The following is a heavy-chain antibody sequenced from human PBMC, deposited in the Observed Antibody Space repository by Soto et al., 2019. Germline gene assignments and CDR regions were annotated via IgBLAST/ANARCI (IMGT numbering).Heavy chain of an antibody. J-gene: IGHJ1*01. D-gene: IGHD3-9*01. V-gene: IGHV3-23*01. Sequence: EVQLLESGGGLVQPGESLKISCAVSGFTFSSYAMSWVRQAPGKGLEWVSGISGTGRVTNYAESVKGRFTISRDNPKNTLSLEMKSLRAEDTAVYYCAKDVHYDIVTGIEYFDHWDQGTLVTVSS. CDR2: ISGTGRVT. CDR1: GFTFSSYA. CDR3: AKDVHYDIVTGIEYFDH.